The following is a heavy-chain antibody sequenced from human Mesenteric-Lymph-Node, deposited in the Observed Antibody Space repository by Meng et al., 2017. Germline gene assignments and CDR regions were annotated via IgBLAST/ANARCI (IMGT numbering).Heavy chain of an antibody. Sequence: GGSLRLSCAVSGFTVSTNYMSWVRRAPGKGLEWVSVIYSGATTYYADSVKGRFTISRDNSKNTLYLQMNSLRAEDTAVYYCARALYYFDYWGQGTLVTVSS. J-gene: IGHJ4*02. CDR3: ARALYYFDY. V-gene: IGHV3-66*02. CDR1: GFTVSTNY. CDR2: IYSGATT.